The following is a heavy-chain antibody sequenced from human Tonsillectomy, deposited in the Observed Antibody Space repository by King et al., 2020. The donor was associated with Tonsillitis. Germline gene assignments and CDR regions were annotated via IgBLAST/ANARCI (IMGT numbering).Heavy chain of an antibody. CDR2: LYADGST. V-gene: IGHV4-61*02. Sequence: VQLQESGPGLVKPSQTLSITCTVSGGSISSGSYYWTWIRQPAGKGLVWIGRLYADGSTTYNPSLKGRVTMSVDSSKNQFSLNLTSVTAADTALYHCAREEGRYCSTTTCYSGWFDPWGQGTLVTVSS. CDR3: AREEGRYCSTTTCYSGWFDP. CDR1: GGSISSGSYY. J-gene: IGHJ5*02. D-gene: IGHD2-2*01.